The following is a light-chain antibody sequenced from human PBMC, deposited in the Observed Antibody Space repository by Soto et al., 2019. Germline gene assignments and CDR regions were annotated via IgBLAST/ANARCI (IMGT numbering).Light chain of an antibody. V-gene: IGKV1-12*01. CDR2: AAS. Sequence: DIQMNQSPSSVSASVGDRVTITCRASQGISNWLAWYQQTPGKAPQLLIYAASSLQNVVPSRFSGSGSGTDFTLTISSLQPEDFATYSCQQGNSFPVTFGQGTRLEIK. CDR1: QGISNW. J-gene: IGKJ5*01. CDR3: QQGNSFPVT.